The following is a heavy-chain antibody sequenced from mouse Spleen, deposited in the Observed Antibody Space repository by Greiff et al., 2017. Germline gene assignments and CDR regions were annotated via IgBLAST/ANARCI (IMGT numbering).Heavy chain of an antibody. CDR2: INPNNGGT. CDR1: GYTFTDYN. V-gene: IGHV1-18*01. D-gene: IGHD1-2*01. Sequence: VQLQQSGPELVKPGASVKIPCKASGYTFTDYNMDWVKQSHGKSLEWIGDINPNNGGTIYNQKFKGKATLTVDKSSSTAYMELRSLTSEDTAVYYCAREGGHYYGPGFAYWGQGTLVTVSA. J-gene: IGHJ3*01. CDR3: AREGGHYYGPGFAY.